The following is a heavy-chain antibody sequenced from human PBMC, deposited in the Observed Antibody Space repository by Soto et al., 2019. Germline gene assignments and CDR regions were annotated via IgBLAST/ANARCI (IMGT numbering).Heavy chain of an antibody. V-gene: IGHV4-34*01. Sequence: SETLSLTCAVYGGSFRGYYWSWIRQPPGKGLEWIGEIKHSGSTNYKPSLKSRVTISVDTSKKQFSLKLNSVTAADTAVYYCARGRGAENPFSYSFGMDVWGQGTTVTISS. CDR1: GGSFRGYY. J-gene: IGHJ6*02. D-gene: IGHD3-16*01. CDR3: ARGRGAENPFSYSFGMDV. CDR2: IKHSGST.